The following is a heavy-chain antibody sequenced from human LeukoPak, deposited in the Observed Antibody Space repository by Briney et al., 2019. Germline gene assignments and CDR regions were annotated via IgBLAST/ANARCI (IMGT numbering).Heavy chain of an antibody. Sequence: SETLSLTCSVSGGPVSSYFWTWLRQPPLKGLESFGYISYSGGTKYNPSLQSRVTMSVDTSKNQISLTLTSVSAADTAMYYCAGYTSGRFFFDLWGQGALVTVSS. CDR1: GGPVSSYF. J-gene: IGHJ4*02. V-gene: IGHV4-59*02. CDR3: AGYTSGRFFFDL. D-gene: IGHD3-10*01. CDR2: ISYSGGT.